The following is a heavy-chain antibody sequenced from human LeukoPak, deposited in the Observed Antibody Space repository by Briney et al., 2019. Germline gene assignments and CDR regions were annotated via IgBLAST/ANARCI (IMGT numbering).Heavy chain of an antibody. D-gene: IGHD5-18*01. Sequence: ASVKVSCKVSGYTLTELSMHWVRQAPGKGLEWMGGFDPEDGETIYAQKFQGRVTMTEDTSTDTAYMELSSLRSEDTAVYYCATEVTPYQRGYSYGDWFDPWGQGTLVTVSS. J-gene: IGHJ5*02. CDR1: GYTLTELS. CDR2: FDPEDGET. CDR3: ATEVTPYQRGYSYGDWFDP. V-gene: IGHV1-24*01.